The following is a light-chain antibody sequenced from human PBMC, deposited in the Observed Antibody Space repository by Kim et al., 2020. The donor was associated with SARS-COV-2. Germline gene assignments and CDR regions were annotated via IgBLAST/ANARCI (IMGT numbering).Light chain of an antibody. CDR2: SAS. V-gene: IGKV3-11*01. CDR3: QQRRWSIT. Sequence: SLTPGDSAPLCCGASERVGDFLAGLQQTPRQARRLLISSASNRAAGVPASFSGSGSGTDFTLTISSLEAEDFAVYYCQQRRWSITFGQGTRLEIK. J-gene: IGKJ5*01. CDR1: ERVGDF.